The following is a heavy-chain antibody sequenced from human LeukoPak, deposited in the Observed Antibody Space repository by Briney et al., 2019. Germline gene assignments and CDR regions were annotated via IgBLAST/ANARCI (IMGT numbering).Heavy chain of an antibody. CDR1: GSRFTSYW. D-gene: IGHD4-17*01. CDR3: ARRRYGDYSEDWFDP. Sequence: GESLKISCKGSGSRFTSYWIGWVRQMPGKGLEWMGIIYPGDSDTRYSPSFQGQVTISADKSISTAYLQWSSPKASDTAMYYCARRRYGDYSEDWFDPWGQGTLVTVSS. V-gene: IGHV5-51*01. CDR2: IYPGDSDT. J-gene: IGHJ5*02.